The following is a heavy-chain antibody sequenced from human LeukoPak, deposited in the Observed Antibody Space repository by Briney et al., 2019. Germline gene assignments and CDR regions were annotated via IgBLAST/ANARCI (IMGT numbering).Heavy chain of an antibody. CDR3: ARLEPSLRDIAAAGTLGY. V-gene: IGHV5-51*01. CDR1: GYSFTSYW. D-gene: IGHD6-13*01. CDR2: IYPGDSDT. Sequence: GESLKISCKGSGYSFTSYWIGWVRQMPGKGLEWMGIIYPGDSDTRYSPSFQGQVTISADKSISTAYPQWSSLKASDTAMYYCARLEPSLRDIAAAGTLGYWGQGTLVTVSS. J-gene: IGHJ4*02.